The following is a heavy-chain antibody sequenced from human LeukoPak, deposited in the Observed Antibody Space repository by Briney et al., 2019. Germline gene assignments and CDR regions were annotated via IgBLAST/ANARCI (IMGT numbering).Heavy chain of an antibody. Sequence: GSLRLSCAASGFTFSTYAMSWVRQAPGKGLEWISAISGSGGTTYYADSVKGRFTISRDNSKNTVHLQMNSLRAEDTAVYYCAKRSGSYHFDYWGQGTLVTVSS. CDR3: AKRSGSYHFDY. V-gene: IGHV3-23*01. CDR1: GFTFSTYA. J-gene: IGHJ4*02. CDR2: ISGSGGTT. D-gene: IGHD1-26*01.